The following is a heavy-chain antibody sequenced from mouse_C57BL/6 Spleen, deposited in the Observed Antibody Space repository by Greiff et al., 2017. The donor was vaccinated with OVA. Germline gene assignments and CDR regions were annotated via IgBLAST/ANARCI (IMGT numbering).Heavy chain of an antibody. V-gene: IGHV1-50*01. J-gene: IGHJ3*01. D-gene: IGHD1-1*01. CDR1: GYTFTSYW. CDR2: IDPSDSYT. CDR3: ARYGGSSTTAWFAY. Sequence: QVQLQQPGAELVKPGASVKLSCKASGYTFTSYWMQWVKQRPGQGLEWIGEIDPSDSYTNYNQKFKGKATLTVDTSSSTAYMQLSSLTSEDSAVYYCARYGGSSTTAWFAYWGQGTLVTVSA.